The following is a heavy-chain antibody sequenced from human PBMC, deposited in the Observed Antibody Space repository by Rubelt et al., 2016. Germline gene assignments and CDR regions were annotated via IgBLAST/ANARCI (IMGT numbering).Heavy chain of an antibody. Sequence: CAASGFTFSSYWMHWVRQAPGKGLVWVSRINSDGSSTSYADSVKGRFTISRDNAKNTLYLQMNSLRAEDTAVYYCARVYGSGSSFYYYYGMDVWGQGTTVTVPS. J-gene: IGHJ6*02. CDR1: GFTFSSYW. CDR3: ARVYGSGSSFYYYYGMDV. D-gene: IGHD3-10*01. CDR2: INSDGSST. V-gene: IGHV3-74*01.